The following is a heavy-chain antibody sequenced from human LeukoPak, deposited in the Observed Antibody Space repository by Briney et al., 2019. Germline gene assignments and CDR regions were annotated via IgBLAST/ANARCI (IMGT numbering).Heavy chain of an antibody. CDR1: GASISPYY. CDR3: ARGVYIAAAQYGY. J-gene: IGHJ4*02. Sequence: PSETLSLTCTVSGASISPYYWNWIRQPAGKGLEWIGRLYPSGSSDYNPSLKSRVTISVDTSKNQFSLKLSSVTAADTAVYYCARGVYIAAAQYGYWGQGTLVTVSS. CDR2: LYPSGSS. D-gene: IGHD6-13*01. V-gene: IGHV4-4*07.